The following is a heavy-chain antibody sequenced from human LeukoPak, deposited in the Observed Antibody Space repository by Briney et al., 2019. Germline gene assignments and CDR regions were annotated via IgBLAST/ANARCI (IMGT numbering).Heavy chain of an antibody. V-gene: IGHV1-2*02. CDR2: IHPRSGET. Sequence: ASVKVSCKASGYTFTTYYIHWVRQAPGQGLEWMGWIHPRSGETNYAYKFRGRVTMTRDTSISTTYMDLGSLGSDDTAVYYCARDGEYGTGSYYRGCFDYWGQGTLVTVSS. CDR3: ARDGEYGTGSYYRGCFDY. J-gene: IGHJ4*02. D-gene: IGHD3-10*01. CDR1: GYTFTTYY.